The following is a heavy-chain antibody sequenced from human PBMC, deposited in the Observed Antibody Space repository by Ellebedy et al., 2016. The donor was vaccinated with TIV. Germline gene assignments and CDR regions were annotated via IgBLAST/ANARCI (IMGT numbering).Heavy chain of an antibody. CDR3: ARDRGSYAFDF. D-gene: IGHD1-26*01. CDR2: INTFNGKT. Sequence: AASVKVSCKASGYTFTSYDINWVRQAPGQGLEWMGWINTFNGKTNYAQKLQGRVTMTTDTSTSTVYMELRSLRSDDTAVYYCARDRGSYAFDFWGQGTLVTVSS. J-gene: IGHJ4*02. CDR1: GYTFTSYD. V-gene: IGHV1-18*01.